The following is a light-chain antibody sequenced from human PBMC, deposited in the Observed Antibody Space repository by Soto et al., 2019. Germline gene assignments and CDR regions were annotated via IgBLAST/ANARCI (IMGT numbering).Light chain of an antibody. CDR2: EVN. Sequence: QSALTQPASLSGSPGQSITISCTGTSSDIGAYDYVSWFQQHPGKAPKLMISEVNNRPSGVSNRFSGSKSGNTAYLTISGLQVEDEAEYFCFSFTNTSTHVFGTGTTVTV. CDR3: FSFTNTSTHV. J-gene: IGLJ1*01. CDR1: SSDIGAYDY. V-gene: IGLV2-14*01.